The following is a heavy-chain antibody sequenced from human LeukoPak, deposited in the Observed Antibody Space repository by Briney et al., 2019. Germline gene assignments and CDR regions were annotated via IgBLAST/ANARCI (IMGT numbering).Heavy chain of an antibody. J-gene: IGHJ4*02. V-gene: IGHV1-18*01. D-gene: IGHD2-8*01. CDR1: GYSENFYG. Sequence: ASVKVSCKTSGYSENFYGITWVRQVAGQGLEWMGWISAQHGQTEYAPNSQDRVTMTTDTYTNTAYMELRSLRSDDTAVYYCAGSLGYCASNVCYLKYWGQGTLVTVSS. CDR2: ISAQHGQT. CDR3: AGSLGYCASNVCYLKY.